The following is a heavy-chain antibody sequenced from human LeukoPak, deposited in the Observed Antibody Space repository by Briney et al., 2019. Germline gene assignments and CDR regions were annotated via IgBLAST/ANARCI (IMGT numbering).Heavy chain of an antibody. V-gene: IGHV3-66*02. CDR3: VAVLPAASTGHYYGMDV. Sequence: PGGSLRLSCAASGLTVGSDYMSWVRQAPGKGLEWVSVIYGGGATYYADSVKGRFIIFRDNSENTLSLQMNNLRLEDTAVYYCVAVLPAASTGHYYGMDVWGQGTTVTVSS. CDR1: GLTVGSDY. CDR2: IYGGGAT. J-gene: IGHJ6*02. D-gene: IGHD2-2*01.